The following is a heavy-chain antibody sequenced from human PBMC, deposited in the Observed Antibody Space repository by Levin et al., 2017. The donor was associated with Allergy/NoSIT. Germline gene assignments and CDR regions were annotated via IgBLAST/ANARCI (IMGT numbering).Heavy chain of an antibody. V-gene: IGHV3-49*04. CDR2: IRHKAHGGTT. CDR1: GFTFGDYA. D-gene: IGHD3-16*02. Sequence: GASVKVSCTGSGFTFGDYAMSWVRQAPGKGLEWVGFIRHKAHGGTTEYAAPVKGRLTISRDDSKSIAYLQMNSLKTEDTAVYFCARGGPPNYDYNWGSYRDGYFDYWGQGTLVTVSS. CDR3: ARGGPPNYDYNWGSYRDGYFDY. J-gene: IGHJ4*02.